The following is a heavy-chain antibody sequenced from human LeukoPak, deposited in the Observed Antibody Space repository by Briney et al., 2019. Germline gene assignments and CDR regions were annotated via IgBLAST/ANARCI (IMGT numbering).Heavy chain of an antibody. V-gene: IGHV5-51*01. J-gene: IGHJ3*02. CDR3: ARPGLQAGHDAFDI. CDR1: GYSFTTYW. D-gene: IGHD4-11*01. Sequence: GESLKISCKGSGYSFTTYWIGWVRQVPGKGLECLGIIYPGDSDTRYSPSFQGQVTISADKSISTAYLQWSSLKASDTAMYYCARPGLQAGHDAFDIWGQGTMVTVSS. CDR2: IYPGDSDT.